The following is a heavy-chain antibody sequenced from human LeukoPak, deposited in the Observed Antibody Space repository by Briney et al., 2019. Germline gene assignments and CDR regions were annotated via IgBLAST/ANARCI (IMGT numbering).Heavy chain of an antibody. CDR2: ISAGNGNT. CDR1: GYTFTTNT. Sequence: ASVKVSCKASGYTFTTNTIHWVRQAPGQRLEWMGWISAGNGNTKYSQKFQGRVTITRDTYASTAYMELSSLRSEDTAVYYCARQLPYLQFDHWGQGTLVTVSS. D-gene: IGHD2-2*01. J-gene: IGHJ4*02. V-gene: IGHV1-3*01. CDR3: ARQLPYLQFDH.